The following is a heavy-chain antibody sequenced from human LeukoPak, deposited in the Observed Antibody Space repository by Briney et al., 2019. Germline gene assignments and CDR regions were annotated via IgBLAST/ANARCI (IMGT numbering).Heavy chain of an antibody. CDR1: GYTFTSYY. D-gene: IGHD3-3*01. Sequence: ASVKVSCKASGYTFTSYYMHWVRQAPGQGLEWMGIINPSGGSTSYAQKFQGRVTMTRDTSTSTVYMELSSLRSEDTAVYYCARENRITIFGVVIPPDAFDIWGQGTMVTASS. J-gene: IGHJ3*02. CDR3: ARENRITIFGVVIPPDAFDI. V-gene: IGHV1-46*01. CDR2: INPSGGST.